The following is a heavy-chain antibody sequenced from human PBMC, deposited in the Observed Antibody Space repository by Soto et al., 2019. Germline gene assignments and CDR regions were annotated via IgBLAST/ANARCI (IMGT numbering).Heavy chain of an antibody. D-gene: IGHD2-8*01. CDR2: ISAYNGNT. CDR1: GYTFTSYG. V-gene: IGHV1-18*01. Sequence: QVPLVQSGAEVKKPGASVKVSCKASGYTFTSYGISWVRQAPGQGLEWMGWISAYNGNTNYAQKLQGRVTMTTDTSTSTAYMELRSLRSDDTAVYYCARTSRFLGVYANLGYWGQGTLVTVSS. CDR3: ARTSRFLGVYANLGY. J-gene: IGHJ4*02.